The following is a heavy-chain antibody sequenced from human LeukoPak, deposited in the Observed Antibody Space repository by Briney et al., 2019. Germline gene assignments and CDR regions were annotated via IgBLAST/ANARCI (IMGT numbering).Heavy chain of an antibody. D-gene: IGHD3-3*01. Sequence: SETLSLTCAVYGGSFSGYYWSWIRQPPGKGLEWIGEINHSGSTNYNPSLKRRVTISVDTSKNQFSLKLSSVTAADTAVYYCARLGSFWSAYYTTQTPNDAFDIWGQGTMVTVSS. CDR3: ARLGSFWSAYYTTQTPNDAFDI. V-gene: IGHV4-34*01. CDR1: GGSFSGYY. J-gene: IGHJ3*02. CDR2: INHSGST.